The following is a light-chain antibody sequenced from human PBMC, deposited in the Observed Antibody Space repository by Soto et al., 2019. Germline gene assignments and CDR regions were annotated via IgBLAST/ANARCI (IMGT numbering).Light chain of an antibody. Sequence: QSALTQPASVSWSPGQSSTISCTGSSSDVGSYNLVSWYQQLPGEAPKLMIYEGSKRPSGVSNRFSGSKSGNTASLTISGLQAEDEADYYCCSFERSITLVFGGGTKLTVL. CDR2: EGS. CDR1: SSDVGSYNL. CDR3: CSFERSITLV. J-gene: IGLJ2*01. V-gene: IGLV2-23*01.